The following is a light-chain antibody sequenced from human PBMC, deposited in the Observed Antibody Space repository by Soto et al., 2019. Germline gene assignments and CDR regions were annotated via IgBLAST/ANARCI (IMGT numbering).Light chain of an antibody. CDR3: QQYGNSPLT. Sequence: PGDGATLSCRASQSVRSDYFAWYQQKPGQAPRVIIFGVSTRATAIPDRFSGSGSGTDFTLTISRLEPEDFALYYCQQYGNSPLTFGGGTKVDSK. V-gene: IGKV3-20*01. J-gene: IGKJ4*01. CDR2: GVS. CDR1: QSVRSDY.